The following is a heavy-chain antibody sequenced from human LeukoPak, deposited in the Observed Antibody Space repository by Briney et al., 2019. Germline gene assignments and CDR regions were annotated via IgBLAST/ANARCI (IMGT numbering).Heavy chain of an antibody. CDR3: ARDSPYYYGSGSATYYMDV. J-gene: IGHJ6*03. CDR2: IYYSGST. CDR1: GGSISSYY. V-gene: IGHV4-59*01. Sequence: SETLSLTCTVSGGSISSYYWSWIRQPPGKGLEWIGYIYYSGSTNYNPSLKSRVTISVDTSKNQFSLKLSSVTAADTAVYYCARDSPYYYGSGSATYYMDVWGKGTTVTVSS. D-gene: IGHD3-10*01.